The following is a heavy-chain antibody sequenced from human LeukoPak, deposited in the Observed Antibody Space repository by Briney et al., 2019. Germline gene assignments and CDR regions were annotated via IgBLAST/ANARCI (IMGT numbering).Heavy chain of an antibody. CDR1: GGSFSGYY. CDR3: ARDSITIFGVVTRFDY. CDR2: INHSGST. J-gene: IGHJ4*02. V-gene: IGHV4-34*01. D-gene: IGHD3-3*01. Sequence: PSETLSLTCAVYGGSFSGYYWGWIRQPPGKGLEWIGEINHSGSTNYNPSLKSRVTISVDTSKNQFSLKLSSVTAADTAVYYCARDSITIFGVVTRFDYWGQGTLVTVSS.